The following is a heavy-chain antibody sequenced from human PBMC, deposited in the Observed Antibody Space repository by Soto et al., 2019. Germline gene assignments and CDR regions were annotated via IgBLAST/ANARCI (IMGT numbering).Heavy chain of an antibody. Sequence: PSETLSLTGTVSGGSISSGDYYWSWIRQVPGKGLEWIGYIYYSGSTYYNPSLRSRVAMSVDTSKNQFSLKLRSVTAADTAIYYCAREGRIAAAGGFDYWGQGTLVTVSS. V-gene: IGHV4-31*02. CDR1: GGSISSGDYY. D-gene: IGHD6-13*01. J-gene: IGHJ4*02. CDR2: IYYSGST. CDR3: AREGRIAAAGGFDY.